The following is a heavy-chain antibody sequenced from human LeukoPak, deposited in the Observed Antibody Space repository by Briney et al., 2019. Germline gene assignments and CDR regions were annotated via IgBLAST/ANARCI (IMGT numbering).Heavy chain of an antibody. D-gene: IGHD3-22*01. CDR3: AKRPYEGYSDY. CDR2: ISSRSSTI. CDR1: GFTFSSYS. V-gene: IGHV3-48*01. J-gene: IGHJ4*02. Sequence: PGGSLRLSCAASGFTFSSYSMNWVRQAPGKGLEWVSYISSRSSTIYYADSVKGRFTISRDNAKNSLYLQMNSLRAEDTAVYYCAKRPYEGYSDYWGQGTLVTVSS.